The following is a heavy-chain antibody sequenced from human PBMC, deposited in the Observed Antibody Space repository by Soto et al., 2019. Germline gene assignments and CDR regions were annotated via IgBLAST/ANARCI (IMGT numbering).Heavy chain of an antibody. CDR3: ARQMGGYSNYYYGMDV. V-gene: IGHV5-51*01. D-gene: IGHD4-4*01. Sequence: VESLKISCKGSGYSFTSYWIGWVRQMPGKGLEWMGIIYPGDSDTRYSPSFQGQVTISADKSISTAYLQWSSLKASDTAMYYCARQMGGYSNYYYGMDVWGQGTTVTVSS. CDR2: IYPGDSDT. J-gene: IGHJ6*02. CDR1: GYSFTSYW.